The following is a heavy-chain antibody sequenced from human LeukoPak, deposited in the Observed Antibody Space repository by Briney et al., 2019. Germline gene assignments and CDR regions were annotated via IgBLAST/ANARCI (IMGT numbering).Heavy chain of an antibody. V-gene: IGHV4-59*01. CDR1: GGSLSTYY. Sequence: SETLSLTCTVSGGSLSTYYWSWFRQSPGKGLEWIAYIYYSGSTNYNPSLRSRITISVDTSKNQFSLKMSSVTAADTAVYYCARNFRGLWSGYYDLREYCYGLDVWGQGTTVTVSS. CDR2: IYYSGST. CDR3: ARNFRGLWSGYYDLREYCYGLDV. J-gene: IGHJ6*02. D-gene: IGHD3-3*01.